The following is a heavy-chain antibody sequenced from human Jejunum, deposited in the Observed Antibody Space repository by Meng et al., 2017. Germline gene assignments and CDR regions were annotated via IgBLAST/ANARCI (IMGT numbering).Heavy chain of an antibody. D-gene: IGHD3/OR15-3a*01. CDR1: GGSISNYG. CDR3: ARGDFWTGYQSYIYYFVMDV. CDR2: IVPGFGSP. V-gene: IGHV1-69*13. J-gene: IGHJ6*02. Sequence: SVKVSCKASGGSISNYGVSWVRLAPGQGLEWMGGIVPGFGSPNYAQKFQGRVTITADESIAIAYMELSSLKSEDTAEYYCARGDFWTGYQSYIYYFVMDVWGQGTMVTVSS.